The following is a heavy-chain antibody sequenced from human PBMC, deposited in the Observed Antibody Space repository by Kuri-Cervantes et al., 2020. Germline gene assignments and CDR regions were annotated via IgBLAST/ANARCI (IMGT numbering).Heavy chain of an antibody. J-gene: IGHJ6*02. CDR1: GFTFSAYS. CDR3: ARERTYYYDSSGYRHSGMDV. V-gene: IGHV3-21*01. D-gene: IGHD3-22*01. CDR2: ITSSSGYI. Sequence: GESLKISCAASGFTFSAYSMNWFRQAPGKGLQWVSLITSSSGYIYYADSVKGRFIISRENAKNSLYLQMNSLRAGDTAVYYCARERTYYYDSSGYRHSGMDVWGQGTTVTVSS.